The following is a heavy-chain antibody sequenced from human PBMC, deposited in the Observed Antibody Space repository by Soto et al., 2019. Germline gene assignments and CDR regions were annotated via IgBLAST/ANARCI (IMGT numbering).Heavy chain of an antibody. CDR1: GGSSSGYY. Sequence: SETLSLTCAVYGGSSSGYYWSWIRQPPGKGLEWIGEINHSGSSNYNPSLKSRVTISVDTSKNQFSLILISVTAADTAVYYCASAPVTPFDFWGQGTLVTVSS. CDR2: INHSGSS. D-gene: IGHD5-18*01. V-gene: IGHV4-34*01. CDR3: ASAPVTPFDF. J-gene: IGHJ4*02.